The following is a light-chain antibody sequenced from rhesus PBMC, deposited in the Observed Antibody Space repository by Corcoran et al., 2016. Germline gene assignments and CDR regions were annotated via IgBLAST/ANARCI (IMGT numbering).Light chain of an antibody. CDR1: RSISSW. J-gene: IGKJ2*01. CDR3: QQYSSSPFS. CDR2: KAA. Sequence: DIQMTQSPSSLSASVGDTVTITCRASRSISSWLAWYQQKPGKAPQLLFYKAASLQSGVPSRFSGSGSGTDFTLTISSLQSEDFATYYCQQYSSSPFSVGQGTKVEIK. V-gene: IGKV1-22*01.